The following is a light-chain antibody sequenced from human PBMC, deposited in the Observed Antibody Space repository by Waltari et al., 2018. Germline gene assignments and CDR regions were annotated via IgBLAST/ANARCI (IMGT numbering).Light chain of an antibody. V-gene: IGKV1-39*01. J-gene: IGKJ1*01. CDR3: QQSYSTSWT. Sequence: DIQMTQSPSSLSASVGDRVTITCRASQSISSYLHWYQQKPGKAPKLLIYAASSLQSGVPSRFSGSGSGTDSTLTISSLQPEDFATYYCQQSYSTSWTFGQGTKVEIK. CDR1: QSISSY. CDR2: AAS.